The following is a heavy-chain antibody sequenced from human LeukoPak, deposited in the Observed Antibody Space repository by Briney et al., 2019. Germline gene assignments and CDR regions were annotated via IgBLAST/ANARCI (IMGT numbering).Heavy chain of an antibody. CDR3: AIRAPYYFDY. D-gene: IGHD3-16*01. CDR2: ITGSGAST. V-gene: IGHV3-23*01. Sequence: GGSLRLSCAASGFTFSNSGMSWVRQAPGKGLEWVSSITGSGASTYYADSVKGRFTISRDNSKNTLYLQMNSLKAEDTALYYCAIRAPYYFDYWGQGTLVTVSS. CDR1: GFTFSNSG. J-gene: IGHJ4*02.